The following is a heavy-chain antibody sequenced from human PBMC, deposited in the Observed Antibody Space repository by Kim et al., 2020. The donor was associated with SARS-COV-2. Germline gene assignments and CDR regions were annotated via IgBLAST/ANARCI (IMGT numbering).Heavy chain of an antibody. CDR1: GFTFSSYA. J-gene: IGHJ6*02. D-gene: IGHD3-22*01. CDR3: AKDEETRLYYYDSSGPLPTGGMDV. Sequence: GGSLRLSCAASGFTFSSYAMSWVRQAPGKGLEWVSAISGSGGSTYYADSVKGRFTISRDNSKNTLYLQMNSLRAEDTAVYYCAKDEETRLYYYDSSGPLPTGGMDVWGQGTTVTVSS. V-gene: IGHV3-23*01. CDR2: ISGSGGST.